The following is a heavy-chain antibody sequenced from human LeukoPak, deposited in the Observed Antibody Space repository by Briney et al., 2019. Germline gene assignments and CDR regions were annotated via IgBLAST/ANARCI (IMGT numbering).Heavy chain of an antibody. D-gene: IGHD3-22*01. V-gene: IGHV4-34*01. CDR2: INHSGST. CDR3: ARRYYYDSSGSQSSPIDY. CDR1: GGSFSGYY. J-gene: IGHJ4*02. Sequence: SETLSLTCAVYGGSFSGYYWGWIRQPPGKGLEWIGEINHSGSTNYNPSLKSRVTISVDTSKNQISLKLSSVTAADTAVYYCARRYYYDSSGSQSSPIDYWGQGTLVTVSS.